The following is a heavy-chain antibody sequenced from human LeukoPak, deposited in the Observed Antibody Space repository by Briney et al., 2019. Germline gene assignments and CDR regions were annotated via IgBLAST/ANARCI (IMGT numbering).Heavy chain of an antibody. CDR3: ARERITMKAGHFDY. CDR2: IKQDGSEK. J-gene: IGHJ4*02. V-gene: IGHV3-7*01. Sequence: GGSLRLSCAASGFIFSSYWMSWVRQAPGKGPEWVANIKQDGSEKYYVDSVKGRFTISRDNAKNSLYLQMNSLRAEDTAVYYCARERITMKAGHFDYWGQGTLVTVSS. D-gene: IGHD3-22*01. CDR1: GFIFSSYW.